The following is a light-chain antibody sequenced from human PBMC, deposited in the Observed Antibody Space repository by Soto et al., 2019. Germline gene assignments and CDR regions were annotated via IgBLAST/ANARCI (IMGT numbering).Light chain of an antibody. CDR2: GAS. V-gene: IGKV3-20*01. J-gene: IGKJ4*01. Sequence: EIAMTQSPDTLSLSPGDRATLSCRASQGVRSDLAWYRQKPGQAPSLLIYGASRRATGIPDRFGGSGSGTDFTLTIRLEPEDFAVYYCQQYGGSPLTFGGGTKVDIK. CDR1: QGVRSD. CDR3: QQYGGSPLT.